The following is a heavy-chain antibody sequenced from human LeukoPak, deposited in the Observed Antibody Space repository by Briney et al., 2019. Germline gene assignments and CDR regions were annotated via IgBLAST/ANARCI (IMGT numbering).Heavy chain of an antibody. CDR2: IRSKANSYAT. J-gene: IGHJ4*02. D-gene: IGHD1-26*01. V-gene: IGHV3-73*01. CDR1: GFTFSGSA. CDR3: TTPGGCYFDY. Sequence: GGSLRLSCAASGFTFSGSAMRWVRQASGKGLEWVGRIRSKANSYATAYAASVKGRFTISRDDSKNTAYLQMNSLKIEDTAVYYCTTPGGCYFDYWGQGTLVTVSS.